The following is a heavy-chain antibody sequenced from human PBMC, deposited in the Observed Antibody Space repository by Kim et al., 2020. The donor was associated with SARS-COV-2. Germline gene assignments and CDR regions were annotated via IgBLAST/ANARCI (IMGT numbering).Heavy chain of an antibody. CDR1: GFTFSSYG. V-gene: IGHV3-33*01. Sequence: GGSLRLSCAASGFTFSSYGMHWVRQAPGKGLEWVAVIWYDGSNKYYADSVKGRFTISRDNSKNTLYLQMNSLRAEDTAVYYCARSTTIFGVVTWFDPWGQGTLVTVSS. J-gene: IGHJ5*02. CDR3: ARSTTIFGVVTWFDP. D-gene: IGHD3-3*01. CDR2: IWYDGSNK.